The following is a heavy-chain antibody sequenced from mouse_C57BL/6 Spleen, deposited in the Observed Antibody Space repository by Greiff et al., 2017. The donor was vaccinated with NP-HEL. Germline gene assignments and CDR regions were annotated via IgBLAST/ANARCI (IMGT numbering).Heavy chain of an antibody. Sequence: GGGLVQPKGSSKLSCAASGFSFNTYAMNWVRQAPGKGLEWVARIRSKSNNYATYYADSVKDRFTISRDDSESMLYLQMNNLKTEDTAMYYCVRQGYGSSYFDYWGQGTTLTVSS. CDR1: GFSFNTYA. CDR3: VRQGYGSSYFDY. J-gene: IGHJ2*01. CDR2: IRSKSNNYAT. V-gene: IGHV10-1*01. D-gene: IGHD1-1*01.